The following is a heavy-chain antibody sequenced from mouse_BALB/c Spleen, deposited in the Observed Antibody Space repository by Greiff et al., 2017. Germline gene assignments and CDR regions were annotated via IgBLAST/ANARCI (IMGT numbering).Heavy chain of an antibody. Sequence: EVMLVESGGGLVKPGGSLKLSCAASGFTFSSYAMSWVRQTPEKRLEWVASISSGGSTYYPDSVKGRFTISRDNARNILYLQMSSLRSEDTAMYYCARDDGYYGDYYYAMDYWGQGTSVTVSS. CDR3: ARDDGYYGDYYYAMDY. CDR1: GFTFSSYA. CDR2: ISSGGST. D-gene: IGHD2-3*01. J-gene: IGHJ4*01. V-gene: IGHV5-6-5*01.